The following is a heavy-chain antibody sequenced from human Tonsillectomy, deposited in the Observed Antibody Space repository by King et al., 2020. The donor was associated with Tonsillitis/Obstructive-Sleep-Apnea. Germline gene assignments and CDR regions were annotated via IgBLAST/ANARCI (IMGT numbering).Heavy chain of an antibody. CDR3: AKWSTIFGALDY. Sequence: VQLVESGGGVVQSGRSLRLSCAASGFTFSSYGMHWVRQAPGKGLEWVAVISYDGSNEYYADSVKGRFTISRDNSKNTLYLQMNSLRAEDTAVYYCAKWSTIFGALDYWGQGTLVTVSS. CDR2: ISYDGSNE. CDR1: GFTFSSYG. D-gene: IGHD3-3*01. V-gene: IGHV3-30*18. J-gene: IGHJ4*02.